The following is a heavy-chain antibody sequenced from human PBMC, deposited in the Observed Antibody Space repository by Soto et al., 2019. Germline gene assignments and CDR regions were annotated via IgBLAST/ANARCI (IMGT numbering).Heavy chain of an antibody. J-gene: IGHJ4*02. CDR1: GFTFSDYD. Sequence: QVQLVESGGDLAKPGGSLRLSCAASGFTFSDYDMSWIRQAPGKGLEWISYIDTSGTKIYYADSVKGRFTITSDNAKNSLYLEMNSLRDEDTAVYYCASHYDMWSGYLSPVDYWGQGTLVTVSS. D-gene: IGHD3-3*01. CDR2: IDTSGTKI. CDR3: ASHYDMWSGYLSPVDY. V-gene: IGHV3-11*01.